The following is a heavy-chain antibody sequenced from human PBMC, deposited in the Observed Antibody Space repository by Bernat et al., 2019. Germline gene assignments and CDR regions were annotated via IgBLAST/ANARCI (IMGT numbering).Heavy chain of an antibody. Sequence: QVQLQESGPGLVKPSETLSLTCAVSGYSISSGYYWGWIRQPPGKGLEWIGSIYHSGSTYYNPSLKSRVTISVDTSKNQFSLKLSSVTAADTAVYYCARDQCSSWYKEYNWFDPWGQGTLVTVSS. J-gene: IGHJ5*02. CDR1: GYSISSGYY. CDR3: ARDQCSSWYKEYNWFDP. D-gene: IGHD6-13*01. CDR2: IYHSGST. V-gene: IGHV4-38-2*02.